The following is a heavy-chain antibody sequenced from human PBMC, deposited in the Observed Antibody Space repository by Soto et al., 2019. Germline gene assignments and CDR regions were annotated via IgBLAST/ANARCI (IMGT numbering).Heavy chain of an antibody. Sequence: LRLSCAASGFTFSSYAMSWVRQAPGKGLEWVSAISGSGGSTYYADSVKGRFTISRDNSKNTLYLQMNSLRAEDTAVYYCAKPFMITFGGVIVISYFDYWGQGTLVTVSS. CDR2: ISGSGGST. D-gene: IGHD3-16*02. J-gene: IGHJ4*02. CDR3: AKPFMITFGGVIVISYFDY. CDR1: GFTFSSYA. V-gene: IGHV3-23*01.